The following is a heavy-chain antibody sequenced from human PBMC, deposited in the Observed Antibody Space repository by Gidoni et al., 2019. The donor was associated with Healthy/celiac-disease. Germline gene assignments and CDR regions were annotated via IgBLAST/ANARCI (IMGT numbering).Heavy chain of an antibody. CDR2: ISSSSSYI. CDR1: GFTFSSYS. D-gene: IGHD4-17*01. CDR3: AREDTVTTFQLDY. V-gene: IGHV3-21*01. Sequence: EVQLVESGGGLVKPGGSLRLSCAASGFTFSSYSMNWVRQAPGKGLEWVSSISSSSSYIYYADSVKGRFTISRDNAKNSLYLQMNSLRAEDTAVYYCAREDTVTTFQLDYWGQGTLVTVSS. J-gene: IGHJ4*02.